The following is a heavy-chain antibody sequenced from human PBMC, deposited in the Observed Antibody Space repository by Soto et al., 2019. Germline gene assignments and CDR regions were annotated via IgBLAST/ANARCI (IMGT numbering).Heavy chain of an antibody. CDR3: ASGTFSYGPNLYYFEF. Sequence: QLHLQESGSGLLKSSETLSLTCGVSGGSISSGGYSWSWIRQSPGKGLEWIGYIFHTGGTYYAPSRTGRVTMSVDLSQNDFSLWLHSVTAADTAVYYCASGTFSYGPNLYYFEFWGQGSLVIGSA. CDR2: IFHTGGT. V-gene: IGHV4-30-2*06. J-gene: IGHJ4*02. D-gene: IGHD5-18*01. CDR1: GGSISSGGYS.